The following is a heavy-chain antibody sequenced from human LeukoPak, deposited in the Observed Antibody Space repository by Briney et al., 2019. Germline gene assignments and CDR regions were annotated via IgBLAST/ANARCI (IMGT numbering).Heavy chain of an antibody. J-gene: IGHJ3*02. D-gene: IGHD1-26*01. CDR3: ARGGGSYLDFAFDI. CDR2: IYTSGST. Sequence: SETLSLTCTVSGGSISSSSYYWNWIRQPAGKGLEWIGRIYTSGSTNYNPSLKSRVTISVDTSKNQFSLKLSSVTAADTAVYYCARGGGSYLDFAFDIWGQGTMVTVSS. V-gene: IGHV4-61*02. CDR1: GGSISSSSYY.